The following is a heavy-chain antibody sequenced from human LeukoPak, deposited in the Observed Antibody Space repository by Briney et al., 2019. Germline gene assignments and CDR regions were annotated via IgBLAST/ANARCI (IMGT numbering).Heavy chain of an antibody. Sequence: ASVKLSCKVAGYTLTELSIHWVRHAPGKGLEWMGGFDPEDGETIYAQKFQGRVTMTEDTSTDTAYMELSSLRSEDTAVYYCATVRITMVRGVMPRNYYGMDVGGQGTTVTVS. CDR2: FDPEDGET. V-gene: IGHV1-24*01. CDR3: ATVRITMVRGVMPRNYYGMDV. J-gene: IGHJ6*02. CDR1: GYTLTELS. D-gene: IGHD3-10*01.